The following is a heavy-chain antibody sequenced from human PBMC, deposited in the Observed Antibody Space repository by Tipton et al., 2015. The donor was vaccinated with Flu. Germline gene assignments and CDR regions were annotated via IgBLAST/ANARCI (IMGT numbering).Heavy chain of an antibody. CDR3: ARVSPGVESWFDP. V-gene: IGHV4-39*07. D-gene: IGHD3-3*01. CDR2: IFHSGST. CDR1: GDSMTSSRYY. Sequence: TLSLTCSVSGDSMTSSRYYWGWIRQPPGKGLEWIGSIFHSGSTCYNPSLKSRVTISVDTSKNQFSLKLISVTAADTAVYYCARVSPGVESWFDPWGQGTLVTVSS. J-gene: IGHJ5*02.